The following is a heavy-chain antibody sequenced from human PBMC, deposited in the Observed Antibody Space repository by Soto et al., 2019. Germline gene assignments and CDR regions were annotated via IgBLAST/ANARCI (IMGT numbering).Heavy chain of an antibody. CDR1: GFTFSTSV. CDR2: ISYGGVNK. D-gene: IGHD3-22*01. CDR3: AREEFEDGRGHFEY. J-gene: IGHJ4*02. V-gene: IGHV3-30-3*01. Sequence: QVQLVESGGGVVQPGGSLRLSCAASGFTFSTSVMHWVRQAPGKGLEWMAIISYGGVNKYYADSVKGRFTISRDISESTLYLQMNSLRTEDTAVYYCAREEFEDGRGHFEYWGQGTLVSVSS.